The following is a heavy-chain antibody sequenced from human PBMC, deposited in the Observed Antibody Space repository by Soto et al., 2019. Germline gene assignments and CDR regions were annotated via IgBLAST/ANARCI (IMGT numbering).Heavy chain of an antibody. V-gene: IGHV3-48*02. CDR1: GFTFSSYS. Sequence: GGSLRLCYVGSGFTFSSYSMNWVRQAPGKGLEWVSYITGSGNTIYYADSVRGRFTISRDNARNSLYLQMNSLTDEDTAVYYCARRAATGTGWFDPWGQGTLVTVS. D-gene: IGHD6-13*01. CDR2: ITGSGNTI. CDR3: ARRAATGTGWFDP. J-gene: IGHJ5*02.